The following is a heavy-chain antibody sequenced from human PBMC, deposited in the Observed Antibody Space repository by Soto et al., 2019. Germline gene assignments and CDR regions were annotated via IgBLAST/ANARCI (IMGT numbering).Heavy chain of an antibody. V-gene: IGHV1-69*04. CDR1: GGTFSSYT. Sequence: ASVKVSCKASGGTFSSYTISWVRQAPGQGLEWMGRIIPILGIANYAQKFQGRVTITADKSTSTAYMELSSLRSEDTAVYYCARDRTPSTGYYYYMDVWGKGTTVTVSS. CDR3: ARDRTPSTGYYYYMDV. J-gene: IGHJ6*03. D-gene: IGHD2-8*02. CDR2: IIPILGIA.